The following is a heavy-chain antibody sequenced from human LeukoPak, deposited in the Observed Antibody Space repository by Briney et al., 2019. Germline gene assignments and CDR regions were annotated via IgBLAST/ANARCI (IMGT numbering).Heavy chain of an antibody. CDR3: ARSRSGSYYFDY. Sequence: GRSLRLSCAASGFTFSSYDMHWVRQATGKGLEWVSAIGTAGDTYYPGSVKGRFTISRENAKNSLYLQMNSLRAGDTAVYYCARSRSGSYYFDYWGQGTLVTVSS. CDR2: IGTAGDT. D-gene: IGHD3-10*01. J-gene: IGHJ4*02. CDR1: GFTFSSYD. V-gene: IGHV3-13*01.